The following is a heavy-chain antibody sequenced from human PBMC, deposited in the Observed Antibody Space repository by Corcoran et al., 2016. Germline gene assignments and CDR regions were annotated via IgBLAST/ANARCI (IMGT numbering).Heavy chain of an antibody. V-gene: IGHV4-39*07. CDR3: ARVPRVCSSTSCYPVGFDP. CDR2: IYYSGST. J-gene: IGHJ5*02. CDR1: GGSISSSSYY. Sequence: QLQLQESGPGLVKPSETLSLTCTVSGGSISSSSYYWGWIRQPPGKGLEWIGSIYYSGSTYYNPSLKSRVTISVDTSKNQFSLKLSPVTAADTAVYYCARVPRVCSSTSCYPVGFDPWGQGTLVTVSS. D-gene: IGHD2-2*01.